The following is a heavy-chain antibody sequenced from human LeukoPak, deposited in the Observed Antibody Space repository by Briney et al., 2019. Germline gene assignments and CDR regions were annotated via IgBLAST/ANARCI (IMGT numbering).Heavy chain of an antibody. CDR2: ISYDGSNK. J-gene: IGHJ4*02. CDR1: GFTFSSYG. Sequence: GGSLRLSCAASGFTFSSYGMHWVRQAPGKGLEWVAVISYDGSNKYYADSVKGRFTISRDNSKNTLYLQMNSLRAEDTAVYYCVRVGNLGGSPFDYWGQGTLVTVSS. V-gene: IGHV3-30*03. CDR3: VRVGNLGGSPFDY. D-gene: IGHD3-16*01.